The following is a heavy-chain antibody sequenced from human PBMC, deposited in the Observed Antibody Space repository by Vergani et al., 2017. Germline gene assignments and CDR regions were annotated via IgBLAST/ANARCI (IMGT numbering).Heavy chain of an antibody. CDR1: GFTFSRSW. CDR3: ARAYGRYDWFDY. D-gene: IGHD1-20*01. CDR2: IKEDGSEK. J-gene: IGHJ4*01. V-gene: IGHV3-7*03. Sequence: EVQLVESGGGLVQPGGSLRLSCAASGFTFSRSWMSWVRQAPGKGLEWVANIKEDGSEKYYVDSVKGRFTISRDNAKNSLYLQMNSLRVEDTAVYYCARAYGRYDWFDYWGQRTLVTVSS.